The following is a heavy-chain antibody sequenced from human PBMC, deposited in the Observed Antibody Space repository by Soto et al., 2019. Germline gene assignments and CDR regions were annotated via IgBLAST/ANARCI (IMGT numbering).Heavy chain of an antibody. CDR1: GGTFSSYA. CDR3: AREVQDAFDI. Sequence: ASVKVSCKASGGTFSSYAISWVRQAPGQGLEWMGGIIPIFGTANYAQKFQGRVTITADESTSTAYMELSSLRSEDTAVYYCAREVQDAFDIWGQGTMVTVSS. J-gene: IGHJ3*02. CDR2: IIPIFGTA. V-gene: IGHV1-69*13.